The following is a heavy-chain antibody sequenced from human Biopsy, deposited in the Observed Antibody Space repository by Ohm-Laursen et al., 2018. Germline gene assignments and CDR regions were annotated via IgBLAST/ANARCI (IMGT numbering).Heavy chain of an antibody. CDR2: ISTYNDDT. D-gene: IGHD3-3*01. Sequence: GASVKVSCKASGYTFTDYFLHWLRQAPGQGPEWMGWISTYNDDTNIAQKFQGRVSMTTDTSTRTAYMELRSLRSGDTAIYFCARDPGYDFWSGSDPFDIWGQGTLVTAS. J-gene: IGHJ3*02. CDR3: ARDPGYDFWSGSDPFDI. CDR1: GYTFTDYF. V-gene: IGHV1-18*04.